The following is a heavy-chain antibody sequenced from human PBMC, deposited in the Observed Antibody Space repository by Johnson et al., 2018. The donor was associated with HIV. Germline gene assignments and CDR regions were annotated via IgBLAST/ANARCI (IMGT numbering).Heavy chain of an antibody. J-gene: IGHJ3*02. CDR2: MSFDETNS. D-gene: IGHD2-8*02. Sequence: QVQLVESGGGLVQPGGSLRLSCVASGFSFSSFAMHWVRQAPGKGLQLVAVMSFDETNSYDSDSVDVKGRFTVSRDNAKNSLYLQMSSLRADDTAVYYCVRDTEREAFDIWGQGTMVTVSS. CDR1: GFSFSSFA. V-gene: IGHV3-30-3*01. CDR3: VRDTEREAFDI.